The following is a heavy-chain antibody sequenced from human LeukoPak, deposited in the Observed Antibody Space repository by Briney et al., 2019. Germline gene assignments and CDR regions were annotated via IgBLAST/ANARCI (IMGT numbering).Heavy chain of an antibody. CDR2: IYYSGST. D-gene: IGHD6-19*01. CDR1: GGSISSGDYY. V-gene: IGHV4-61*08. CDR3: AREGSGWSYFDY. Sequence: SETLSLTCTVSGGSISSGDYYWSWIRQPPGKGLEWIGYIYYSGSTNYNPSLKSRVTISVDTSKNQFSLKLSSVAAADTAVYYCAREGSGWSYFDYWGQGTLVTVSS. J-gene: IGHJ4*02.